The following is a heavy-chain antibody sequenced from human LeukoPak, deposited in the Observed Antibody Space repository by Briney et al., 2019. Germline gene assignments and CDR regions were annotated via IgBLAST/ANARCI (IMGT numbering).Heavy chain of an antibody. CDR1: GYTFTAYY. V-gene: IGHV1-2*02. Sequence: ASVKVSCKATGYTFTAYYVHWVRQASGQGLEWMGWINPNSGDTHYEQKFRGRVTMTRDTSIITAYMELSRLTSDDTAVYYCARDGQYQMPGDWFGPWGQGTQVTVSS. CDR3: ARDGQYQMPGDWFGP. CDR2: INPNSGDT. J-gene: IGHJ5*02. D-gene: IGHD7-27*01.